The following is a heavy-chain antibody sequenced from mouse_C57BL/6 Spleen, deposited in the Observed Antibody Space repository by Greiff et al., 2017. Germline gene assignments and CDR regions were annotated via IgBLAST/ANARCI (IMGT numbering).Heavy chain of an antibody. V-gene: IGHV1-81*01. CDR2: IYPRSGNT. CDR3: ARQDSNYVWYFDV. D-gene: IGHD2-5*01. Sequence: QVQLQQSGAELARPGASVKLSCKASGYTFTSYGISWVKQRTGQGLEWIGEIYPRSGNTYYNEKFKGKATLTADKSSSTAYMELRSLTSEDSAVYFCARQDSNYVWYFDVWGTGTTVTVSS. J-gene: IGHJ1*03. CDR1: GYTFTSYG.